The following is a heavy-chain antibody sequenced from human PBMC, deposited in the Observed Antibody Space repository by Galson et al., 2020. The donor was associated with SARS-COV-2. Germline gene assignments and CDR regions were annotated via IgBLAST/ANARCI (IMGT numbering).Heavy chain of an antibody. Sequence: GESLKISCKGSGYSFTSYWIGWVRQMPGKGLEWMGIIYPGDSDTRYSPSFQGQVTISADKSISTAYLQWSSLKASDTAMYYCARRYCSGGSCQIAFDYWGQGTLVTVSS. CDR2: IYPGDSDT. J-gene: IGHJ4*02. D-gene: IGHD2-15*01. CDR3: ARRYCSGGSCQIAFDY. V-gene: IGHV5-51*01. CDR1: GYSFTSYW.